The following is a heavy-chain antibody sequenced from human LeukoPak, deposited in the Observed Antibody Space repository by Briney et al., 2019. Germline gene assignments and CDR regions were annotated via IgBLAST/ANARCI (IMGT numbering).Heavy chain of an antibody. D-gene: IGHD5-24*01. V-gene: IGHV4-59*11. J-gene: IGHJ6*03. CDR1: GGSISGHY. CDR2: IDYSGST. CDR3: ARESPVRDGYFYYYYMDV. Sequence: KTSETLSLTCSVSGGSISGHYWSWIRQPPGKGLEWIGYIDYSGSTNNNPSLKSRVTISVDTSNNQLSLKLTSVTAADTAVYYCARESPVRDGYFYYYYMDVWGKGTTVTISS.